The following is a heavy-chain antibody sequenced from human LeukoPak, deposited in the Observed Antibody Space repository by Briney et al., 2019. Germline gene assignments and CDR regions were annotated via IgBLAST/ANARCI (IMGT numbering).Heavy chain of an antibody. Sequence: GGSLRLSCAGSGFTFSGYSLNWGRQAPGRGREWVSSITSSGSSMYYADSVKGRFTISRDNAESSVYLQMNSLRVDDTGLYYCTRDIDDVLTGDDAFDVWGQGTVVTVSS. D-gene: IGHD3-9*01. CDR2: ITSSGSSM. CDR1: GFTFSGYS. V-gene: IGHV3-21*03. CDR3: TRDIDDVLTGDDAFDV. J-gene: IGHJ3*01.